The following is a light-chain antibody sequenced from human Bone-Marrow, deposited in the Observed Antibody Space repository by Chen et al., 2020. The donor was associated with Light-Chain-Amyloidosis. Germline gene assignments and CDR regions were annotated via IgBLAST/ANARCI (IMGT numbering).Light chain of an antibody. CDR1: SSDVGGYNY. J-gene: IGLJ3*02. Sequence: QSALTQPASVSGSPGQSITISCTETSSDVGGYNYVSWYQQHPGTAPKLIIFVVSYRPSGIANRFSGSKASNTGSLTISGLQAKDEADYYGSSYTRSSTWLFGGGTRLTVL. CDR3: SSYTRSSTWL. CDR2: VVS. V-gene: IGLV2-14*03.